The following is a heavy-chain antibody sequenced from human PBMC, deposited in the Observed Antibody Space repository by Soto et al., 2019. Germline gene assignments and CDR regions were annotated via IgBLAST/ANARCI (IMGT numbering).Heavy chain of an antibody. CDR2: ISADNGNT. CDR1: GYTFTSYG. Sequence: QVQLVQSGGGVKKPGASVKVSCKASGYTFTSYGISWVRQAPGHGLEWMGWISADNGNTNYAQKLQGRVTMTTDTSTSTAYMERRSLRSDDTAVFYCARGGGDGDHLPFYYFDYWGQGTLVTVSS. V-gene: IGHV1-18*01. J-gene: IGHJ4*02. D-gene: IGHD4-17*01. CDR3: ARGGGDGDHLPFYYFDY.